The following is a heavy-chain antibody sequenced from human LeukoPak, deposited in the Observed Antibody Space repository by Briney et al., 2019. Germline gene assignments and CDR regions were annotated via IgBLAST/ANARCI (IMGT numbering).Heavy chain of an antibody. Sequence: ASVKVSCKASGHTFTGYYMHWVRQAPGQGLEWIGWINPNSGGTNYAQKFQGRVTMTRDTSISTAYMELSRLRSDDTAVYYCATFSLYYDSSGYYEHTMDVWGKGTTVTVSS. V-gene: IGHV1-2*02. CDR1: GHTFTGYY. CDR3: ATFSLYYDSSGYYEHTMDV. J-gene: IGHJ6*04. D-gene: IGHD3-22*01. CDR2: INPNSGGT.